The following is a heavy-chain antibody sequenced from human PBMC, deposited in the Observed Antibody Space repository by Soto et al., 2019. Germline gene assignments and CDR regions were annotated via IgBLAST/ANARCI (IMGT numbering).Heavy chain of an antibody. CDR3: AIANGWYYFDY. V-gene: IGHV4-59*08. Sequence: SETLSLTCTFSGGPISTYYWSWIRQPPGKGLEWIGYIYYSGSTSYNPSLKSRVTISVDTSKNQFSLKLDSVTAADTAVYYCAIANGWYYFDYWGQGTLVTVSS. D-gene: IGHD6-19*01. CDR1: GGPISTYY. J-gene: IGHJ4*02. CDR2: IYYSGST.